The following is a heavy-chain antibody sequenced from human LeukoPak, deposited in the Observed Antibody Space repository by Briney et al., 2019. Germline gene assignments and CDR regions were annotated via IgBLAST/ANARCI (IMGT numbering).Heavy chain of an antibody. CDR3: GRDFRPLRTASAGDL. J-gene: IGHJ4*02. V-gene: IGHV3-21*01. D-gene: IGHD3-16*01. Sequence: GGSLRLSCSASGFSFSDYDMNWVRQAPGKGLEWISSISGRSSHVYYGDSVKGRFSISRDNAMNSVFLQMNSLGVDDTAVYYCGRDFRPLRTASAGDLWGQGTLVTVSS. CDR2: ISGRSSHV. CDR1: GFSFSDYD.